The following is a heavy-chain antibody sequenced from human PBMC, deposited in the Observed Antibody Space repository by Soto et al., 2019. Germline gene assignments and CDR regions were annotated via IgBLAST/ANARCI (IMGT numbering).Heavy chain of an antibody. CDR1: GGSISSSNW. Sequence: QVQLQESGPGLVKPSGTLSLTCAVSGGSISSSNWWSWVRQPPGKGLEWIGEIYHSGSTNYNPSLKSRVTISVDKSKNQFSLKLSSVTAADTAVYYCARGTRFYDYVWGSFTTSGMDVWGPGTTVTVSS. CDR3: ARGTRFYDYVWGSFTTSGMDV. CDR2: IYHSGST. D-gene: IGHD3-16*01. V-gene: IGHV4-4*02. J-gene: IGHJ6*02.